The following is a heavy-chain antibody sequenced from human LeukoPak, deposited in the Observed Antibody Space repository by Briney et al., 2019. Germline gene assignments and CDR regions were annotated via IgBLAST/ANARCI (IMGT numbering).Heavy chain of an antibody. D-gene: IGHD1-26*01. Sequence: SETLSLTCTVSGGSVSNNNYYWSWIRQPPGKGLEWFGFTYNSGSTNYNPSLKSRVTISVDTSKNQFSLKLSSVTAADTAVYYCARGSLRRNWFDPWGQGTLVTVSS. CDR2: TYNSGST. CDR1: GGSVSNNNYY. J-gene: IGHJ5*02. V-gene: IGHV4-61*01. CDR3: ARGSLRRNWFDP.